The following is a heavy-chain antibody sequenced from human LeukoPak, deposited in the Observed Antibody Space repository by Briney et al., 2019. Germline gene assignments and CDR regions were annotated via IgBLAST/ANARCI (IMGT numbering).Heavy chain of an antibody. D-gene: IGHD2/OR15-2a*01. Sequence: GGSLRLSCVASGFTFYSYGMHWVRQAPGKGLVWVSHINSDGSWTSYADSVKGRFTISKDNAKNTVYLQMNSLRAEDTAVYYCVSFYETYWGRGTLVTVSS. J-gene: IGHJ4*02. V-gene: IGHV3-74*01. CDR3: VSFYETY. CDR1: GFTFYSYG. CDR2: INSDGSWT.